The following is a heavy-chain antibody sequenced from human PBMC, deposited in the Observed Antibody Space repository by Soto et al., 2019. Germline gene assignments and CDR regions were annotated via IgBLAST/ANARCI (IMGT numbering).Heavy chain of an antibody. CDR2: IIPIFGTA. CDR1: GGTFSSYA. V-gene: IGHV1-69*13. Sequence: ASVKVSCKASGGTFSSYAISWVRQAPGQGLEWMGGIIPIFGTANYAQKFQGRATITADESTSTAYMELSSLRSEDTAVYYCARLLVDTAMPQVDYWGQGTLVTVSS. CDR3: ARLLVDTAMPQVDY. J-gene: IGHJ4*02. D-gene: IGHD5-18*01.